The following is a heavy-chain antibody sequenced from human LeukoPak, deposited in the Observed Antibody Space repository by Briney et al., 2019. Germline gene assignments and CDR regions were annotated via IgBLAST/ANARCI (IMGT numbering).Heavy chain of an antibody. CDR1: DNSISTFY. CDR3: ARLPGTGNYGWFVP. Sequence: KTSETLSLTCTVSDNSISTFYWSWIRQPPGKGPEWMGYVSYSGSTKYNPSLKSRITISSDTSKSQFSLKVNSVTAADTAVYYSARLPGTGNYGWFVPWGQGTLVIVSS. D-gene: IGHD1-7*01. V-gene: IGHV4-59*08. CDR2: VSYSGST. J-gene: IGHJ5*01.